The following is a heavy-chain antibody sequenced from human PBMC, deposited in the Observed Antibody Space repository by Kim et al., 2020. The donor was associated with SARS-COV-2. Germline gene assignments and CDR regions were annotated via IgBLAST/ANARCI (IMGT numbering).Heavy chain of an antibody. D-gene: IGHD6-19*01. CDR1: GFTFSSYE. CDR3: AREYTSGWYPAFDH. Sequence: GWSLRLSCVASGFTFSSYEMNWVRQAPGKGLEWVSFISTSGSSISYADSVKGRFTISRDNAENLLYLQLNSLRAEDTAVYYCAREYTSGWYPAFDHWGQGTLVTVSS. CDR2: ISTSGSSI. V-gene: IGHV3-48*03. J-gene: IGHJ4*02.